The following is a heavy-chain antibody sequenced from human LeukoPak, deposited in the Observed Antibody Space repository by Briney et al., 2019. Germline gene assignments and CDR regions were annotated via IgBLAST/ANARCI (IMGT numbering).Heavy chain of an antibody. CDR2: IYYSGST. V-gene: IGHV4-59*01. CDR3: ARFAPYYDFWSNWFDA. Sequence: SETLSLTCTVSGGSISSYYWSWIRQPPGKGLEWIGYIYYSGSTNYNPSLKSRVTISVDTSKNQFSLKLSSVTAADTAVYYCARFAPYYDFWSNWFDAWGQGTLVTVSS. J-gene: IGHJ5*02. D-gene: IGHD3-3*01. CDR1: GGSISSYY.